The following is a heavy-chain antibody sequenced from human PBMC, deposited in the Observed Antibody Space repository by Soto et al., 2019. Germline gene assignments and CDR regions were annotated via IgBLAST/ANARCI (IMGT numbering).Heavy chain of an antibody. D-gene: IGHD2-15*01. CDR3: ARGDADLAVSEAAY. CDR1: GASITDSY. CDR2: IYFSGVA. Sequence: QMQMQESGPRLVKPSETLSLTCTVSGASITDSYWSWIRQPPEKGLEWIGDIYFSGVATYNPSLKSRATMSQDTSKNEFSLKLTSVTAADTAIYYCARGDADLAVSEAAYWGQGTLVTVSS. V-gene: IGHV4-59*01. J-gene: IGHJ1*01.